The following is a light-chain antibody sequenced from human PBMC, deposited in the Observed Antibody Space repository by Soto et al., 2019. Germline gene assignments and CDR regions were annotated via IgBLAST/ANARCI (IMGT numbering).Light chain of an antibody. J-gene: IGKJ2*01. CDR1: QGISSY. V-gene: IGKV1-9*01. CDR2: AAS. Sequence: DSQLTQSPSFLSASVGDRVTITCRASQGISSYLAWYQQKPGKAPKLLIYAASTLQSGVPSRFSGSGSGTEFTLTISSLQPEYFATYYCQQLNSYPYTFGQGTKLEIK. CDR3: QQLNSYPYT.